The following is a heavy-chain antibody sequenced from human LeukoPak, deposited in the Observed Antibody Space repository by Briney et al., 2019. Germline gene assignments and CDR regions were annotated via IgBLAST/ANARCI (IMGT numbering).Heavy chain of an antibody. V-gene: IGHV3-9*01. Sequence: GGSLRLSCAASGFTFDDYAMHWVRQAPGKGLEWVSGISWNSGSIGYADSVKGRFTISRDNAKNSLYLQMNSLRAEDTALYYCAKDGGSYNLYAFNIWGQGTMVTVSS. CDR1: GFTFDDYA. D-gene: IGHD1-26*01. CDR3: AKDGGSYNLYAFNI. CDR2: ISWNSGSI. J-gene: IGHJ3*02.